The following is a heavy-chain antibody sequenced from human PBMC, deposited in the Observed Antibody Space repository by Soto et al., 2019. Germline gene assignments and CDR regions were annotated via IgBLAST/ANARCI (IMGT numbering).Heavy chain of an antibody. J-gene: IGHJ5*02. CDR2: ISYDGSNK. Sequence: QVQLVESGGGVVQPGRSLRLFCAASGFTFSSYAMHWVRQAPGKGLEWVAVISYDGSNKYYADSVKGRFTISRDNSKNTLYLQMNSLRAEDTAVYYCARDNGIGWFDPWGQGTLVTVSS. V-gene: IGHV3-30-3*01. CDR3: ARDNGIGWFDP. CDR1: GFTFSSYA. D-gene: IGHD2-8*01.